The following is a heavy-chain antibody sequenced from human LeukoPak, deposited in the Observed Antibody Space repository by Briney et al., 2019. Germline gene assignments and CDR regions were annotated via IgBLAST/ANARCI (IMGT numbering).Heavy chain of an antibody. CDR2: INDSGTI. V-gene: IGHV4-34*01. Sequence: PSETLSLTCAVYGGSFSNYYWSWIRQPPGKGLEWIGEINDSGTINYNPSLMSRVTISVDKSKNQFSLKLSSVTAADTAVYYCARHGGSHILRFLEWLLYPFDYWGQGTLVTVSS. D-gene: IGHD3-3*01. CDR1: GGSFSNYY. J-gene: IGHJ4*02. CDR3: ARHGGSHILRFLEWLLYPFDY.